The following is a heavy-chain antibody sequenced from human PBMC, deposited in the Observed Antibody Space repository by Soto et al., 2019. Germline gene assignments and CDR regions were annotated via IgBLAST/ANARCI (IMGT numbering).Heavy chain of an antibody. Sequence: EVQVVESGGGLLQPGGSMRLSCAASGFTFSSNSMNWVRQAPGIGQEWISYITSSSTTIYADFVKGRFTISRDDAKNSRYLQMNSRRDEDSAVYYCASVIWGGHLTSVLWGQATLVTVSS. CDR3: ASVIWGGHLTSVL. CDR1: GFTFSSNS. V-gene: IGHV3-48*02. D-gene: IGHD3-3*01. J-gene: IGHJ4*02. CDR2: ITSSSTTI.